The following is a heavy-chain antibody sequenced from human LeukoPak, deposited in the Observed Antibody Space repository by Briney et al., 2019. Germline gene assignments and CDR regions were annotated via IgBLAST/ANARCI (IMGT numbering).Heavy chain of an antibody. V-gene: IGHV1-18*01. CDR2: VSGGNRNT. CDR1: GYTFTNYG. CDR3: ARKSSGKYGDHDY. J-gene: IGHJ4*02. Sequence: ASVKVSCKAYGYTFTNYGISWVRQAPGQVLEWRGWVSGGNRNTNYAQNSQGRVTMTRDTSTSTAYMELSSLRFDDTAVYYCARKSSGKYGDHDYWGQGTLVTVSS. D-gene: IGHD1-26*01.